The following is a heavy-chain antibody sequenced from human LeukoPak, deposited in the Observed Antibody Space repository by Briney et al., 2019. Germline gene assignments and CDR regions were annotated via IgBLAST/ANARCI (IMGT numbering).Heavy chain of an antibody. CDR2: IYTSGST. D-gene: IGHD5-24*01. V-gene: IGHV4-61*02. CDR1: GGSISSGSYY. Sequence: PSQTLSLTCTVSGGSISSGSYYWRWLRQPAGKGLEWLGRIYTSGSTNYNPSLKSRVTISVDTSKNQFSLKLSSVTAADTAVYYCARGRWLQFFDYWGQGTLVTVSS. CDR3: ARGRWLQFFDY. J-gene: IGHJ4*02.